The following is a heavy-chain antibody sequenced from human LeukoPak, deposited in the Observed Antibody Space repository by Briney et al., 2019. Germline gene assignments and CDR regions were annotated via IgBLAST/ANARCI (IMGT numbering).Heavy chain of an antibody. CDR3: ARGGGHLDC. CDR2: IKQDGSDK. Sequence: PGGSLKLSCAASGFTFNTYTMNWVRQAPGKGLEWVANIKQDGSDKYYLTSVRGRFTISRDNAKNSLFLQMNSLRVEDTAVYYCARGGGHLDCWGQGTLVTVSS. V-gene: IGHV3-7*03. D-gene: IGHD4-23*01. J-gene: IGHJ4*02. CDR1: GFTFNTYT.